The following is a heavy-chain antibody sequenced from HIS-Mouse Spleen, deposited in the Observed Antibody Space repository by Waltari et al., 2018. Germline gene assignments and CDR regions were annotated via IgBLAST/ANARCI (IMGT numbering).Heavy chain of an antibody. D-gene: IGHD3-10*01. CDR1: GFTFDDYT. CDR3: AKDIRLLWFGESSRALGY. Sequence: EVQLVESGGVVVQPGGSLRLSCAASGFTFDDYTMHWVRQAPGRGLEWVSLISWDGGSTYYADSVKGRFTISRDNSKNSLYLQMNSLRTEDTALYYCAKDIRLLWFGESSRALGYWGQGTLVTVSS. CDR2: ISWDGGST. J-gene: IGHJ4*02. V-gene: IGHV3-43*01.